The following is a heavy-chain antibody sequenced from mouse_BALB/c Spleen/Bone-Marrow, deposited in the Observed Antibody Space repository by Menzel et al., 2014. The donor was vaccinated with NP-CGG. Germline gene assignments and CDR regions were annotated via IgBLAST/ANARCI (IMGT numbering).Heavy chain of an antibody. V-gene: IGHV5-4*02. CDR1: GFTFSDYY. Sequence: EVKLMDSGGGLVKPGGSLKLSCAASGFTFSDYYMYWVRQTPEKRLEWVATISDGGSYTYYPDSVKGRFTISRDNAKNNLYLQMSSLKSEDTAMYYCANYYGSTWFAYWGQGTLVTVSA. D-gene: IGHD1-1*01. CDR3: ANYYGSTWFAY. CDR2: ISDGGSYT. J-gene: IGHJ3*01.